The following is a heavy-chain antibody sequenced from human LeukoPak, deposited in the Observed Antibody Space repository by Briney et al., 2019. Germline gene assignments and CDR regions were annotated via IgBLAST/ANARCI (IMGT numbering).Heavy chain of an antibody. Sequence: SETLSLTCTVSGGSISSDKYYWSWIRQPAGQGLEWNGRIYTSGSYNSHPSLKSRVTMSVDTTKNQFSLKPSSVTAADTAVYYCARLAIIAAEGMDVWGKGTTVTISS. CDR1: GGSISSDKYY. D-gene: IGHD6-13*01. CDR3: ARLAIIAAEGMDV. V-gene: IGHV4-61*02. J-gene: IGHJ6*04. CDR2: IYTSGSY.